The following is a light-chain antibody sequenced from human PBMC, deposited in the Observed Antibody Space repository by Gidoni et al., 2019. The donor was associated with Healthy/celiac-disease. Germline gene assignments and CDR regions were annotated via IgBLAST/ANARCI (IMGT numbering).Light chain of an antibody. Sequence: QSVLTQPPSVSAAPGQKVTISCSGSSANIGNNYVPWYQQLPGTAPKLLIYDINKRPSWIPDRFSGSKSGTSATLGITGLQTGDEADYYCGTWDSSLSFYVFGTGTKVTVL. CDR1: SANIGNNY. V-gene: IGLV1-51*01. CDR2: DIN. CDR3: GTWDSSLSFYV. J-gene: IGLJ1*01.